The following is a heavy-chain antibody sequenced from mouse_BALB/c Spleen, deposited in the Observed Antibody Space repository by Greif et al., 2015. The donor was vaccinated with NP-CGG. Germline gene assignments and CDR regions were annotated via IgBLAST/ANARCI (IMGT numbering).Heavy chain of an antibody. CDR2: IAPGSGST. Sequence: DLVKPGASVKLSCKASGYTFTSYWINWITPRPGQGLEWIGRIAPGSGSTYYNDLFKGKATLTVDTSSSTAYIQLSSLSSEDSAVYVCARGYGSYWYFDVWGAGTTVTVSS. CDR3: ARGYGSYWYFDV. V-gene: IGHV1S41*01. J-gene: IGHJ1*01. D-gene: IGHD2-14*01. CDR1: GYTFTSYW.